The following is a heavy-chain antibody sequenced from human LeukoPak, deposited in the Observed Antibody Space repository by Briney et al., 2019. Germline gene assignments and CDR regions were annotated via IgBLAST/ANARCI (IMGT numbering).Heavy chain of an antibody. D-gene: IGHD2-15*01. CDR2: ISSNGGST. J-gene: IGHJ4*02. CDR1: GFTFSSYA. CDR3: ARGCSGGSCYIH. V-gene: IGHV3-64*01. Sequence: GGSLSLSCAASGFTFSSYAMHWVRQAPGKGLEYVSAISSNGGSTYYANSVKGRFTISRDNSKNTLYLQMGSLRAEDMAVYYCARGCSGGSCYIHWGQGTLVTVSS.